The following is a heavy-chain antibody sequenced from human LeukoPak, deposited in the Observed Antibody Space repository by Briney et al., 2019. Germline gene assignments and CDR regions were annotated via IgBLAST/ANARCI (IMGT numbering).Heavy chain of an antibody. V-gene: IGHV3-11*04. J-gene: IGHJ4*02. CDR2: ISSSGSTI. D-gene: IGHD6-19*01. CDR1: GFTFSDYY. CDR3: ASGGGWVFFN. Sequence: KSGGSLRLSCAASGFTFSDYYMSWIRQAPGKGLEWVSYISSSGSTIYYADSVKGRFTISRDNARSSQFLQMNSLRTEDTAVYYCASGGGWVFFNWGQGTLVTVSS.